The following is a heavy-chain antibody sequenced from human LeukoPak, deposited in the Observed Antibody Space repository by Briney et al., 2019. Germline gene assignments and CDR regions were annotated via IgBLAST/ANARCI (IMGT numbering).Heavy chain of an antibody. J-gene: IGHJ5*02. V-gene: IGHV3-74*01. D-gene: IGHD6-13*01. Sequence: GGSLRLSCVTSGFTLSSYWMHWVRQAPGKGPVWVSRINSDGRSTDYADSVKGRFTISRDNAQNTLYLQMSSLRGEDTAVYYCARGQEQLGGGPLFDPWGQGTLVTVSS. CDR2: INSDGRST. CDR1: GFTLSSYW. CDR3: ARGQEQLGGGPLFDP.